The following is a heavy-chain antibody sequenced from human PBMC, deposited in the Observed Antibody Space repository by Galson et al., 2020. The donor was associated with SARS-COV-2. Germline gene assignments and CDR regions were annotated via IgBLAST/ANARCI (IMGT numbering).Heavy chain of an antibody. CDR2: IDPEDGDT. Sequence: ASVQVSCKVSGYTLTELSMHWVRQAPGKELEWMGGIDPEDGDTIYAQKFQSSVTMTEDTSTDTAYMELSSLISEDTAVYYCARDRIEDCSSTSCYTYLEAAGTRDYYYYMDVWGKGTTVTVSS. J-gene: IGHJ6*03. CDR3: ARDRIEDCSSTSCYTYLEAAGTRDYYYYMDV. CDR1: GYTLTELS. D-gene: IGHD2-2*02. V-gene: IGHV1-24*01.